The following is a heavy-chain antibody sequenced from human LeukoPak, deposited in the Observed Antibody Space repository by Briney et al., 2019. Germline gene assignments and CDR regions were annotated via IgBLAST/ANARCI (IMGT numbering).Heavy chain of an antibody. V-gene: IGHV3-11*06. CDR3: ARVTEAPYYFDY. CDR1: GFIFSDYY. CDR2: ISSSSSYT. J-gene: IGHJ4*02. Sequence: GGSLRLSCAASGFIFSDYYMSWIRQAPGKGLEWISYISSSSSYTNYVDSVKGRFTISRDNAKNSLYLQMNGLRAEDTAVYYCARVTEAPYYFDYWGQGTLVTVSS.